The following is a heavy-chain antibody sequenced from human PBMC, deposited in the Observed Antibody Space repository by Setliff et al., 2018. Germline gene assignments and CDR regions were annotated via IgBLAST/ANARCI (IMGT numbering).Heavy chain of an antibody. D-gene: IGHD6-6*01. V-gene: IGHV1-18*01. CDR3: VREGVDRRSSTDYRYYRDV. Sequence: ASVKVSCKASGFTFKTYSFSWVRQAPGQGLEWMGWISAYNGNTNYAQKLQGRVTMTTDTSTSTAFMQLSSLRSDDTAVYYCVREGVDRRSSTDYRYYRDVWGKGTTVTVSS. CDR2: ISAYNGNT. J-gene: IGHJ6*03. CDR1: GFTFKTYS.